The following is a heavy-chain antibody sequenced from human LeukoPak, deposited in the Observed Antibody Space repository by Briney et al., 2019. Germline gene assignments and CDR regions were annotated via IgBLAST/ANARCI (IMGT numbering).Heavy chain of an antibody. CDR1: GGSFGGYY. V-gene: IGHV4-34*01. CDR2: INHSGST. Sequence: SETLSLTCAVYGGSFGGYYWSWIRQPPGKGLEWIGEINHSGSTNYNPSLKSRVTISVDTSKNQFSLKLSSVTAADTAVYYCARMDYGPYYYYGMDVWGKGTTVTVSS. D-gene: IGHD4-17*01. J-gene: IGHJ6*04. CDR3: ARMDYGPYYYYGMDV.